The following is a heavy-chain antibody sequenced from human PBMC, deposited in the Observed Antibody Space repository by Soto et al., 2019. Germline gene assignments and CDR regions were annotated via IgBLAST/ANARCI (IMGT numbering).Heavy chain of an antibody. D-gene: IGHD2-15*01. CDR1: GYIFTAYS. J-gene: IGHJ1*01. CDR2: VNPSGGST. V-gene: IGHV1-46*01. CDR3: AREENCSDGICYAEYFHR. Sequence: QVQLVQSGAEVKKPGASVKVSCKASGYIFTAYSMHWVRQAPGQGLAWMGVVNPSGGSTNYAQKCQGRITMTRDTSTSTVYMDLSSLTSEDTAVYYCAREENCSDGICYAEYFHRWGQGTLVSVSS.